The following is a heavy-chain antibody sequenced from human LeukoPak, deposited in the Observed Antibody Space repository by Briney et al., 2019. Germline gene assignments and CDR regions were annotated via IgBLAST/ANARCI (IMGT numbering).Heavy chain of an antibody. CDR2: LHHSGST. V-gene: IGHV4-38-2*02. Sequence: PSETLSLTCTVSGYSISSAYYWGWIRQPPGKGLEWIGTLHHSGSTSYNPSLKSRVTMSVDTSKNQFSLKLSSVTAADTAVYYCAASVWFGELIDSPWGQGTLVTVSS. J-gene: IGHJ5*02. D-gene: IGHD3-10*01. CDR3: AASVWFGELIDSP. CDR1: GYSISSAYY.